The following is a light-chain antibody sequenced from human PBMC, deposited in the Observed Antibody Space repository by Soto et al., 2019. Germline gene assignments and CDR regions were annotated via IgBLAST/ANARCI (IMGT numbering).Light chain of an antibody. J-gene: IGLJ1*01. CDR1: SSDVGGYNY. CDR2: DVS. Sequence: QSVLTQPASVSGSPGQSITISCTGTSSDVGGYNYVSWYQQHPGKAPKLLIYDVSNRPSGASNRFSGSKSGNTASLTISGLRAEDGAVYYCSSYTGSTTLLYVFGTGTRVTVL. V-gene: IGLV2-14*01. CDR3: SSYTGSTTLLYV.